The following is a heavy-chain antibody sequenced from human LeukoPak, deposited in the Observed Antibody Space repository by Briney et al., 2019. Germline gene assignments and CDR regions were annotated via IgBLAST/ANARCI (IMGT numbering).Heavy chain of an antibody. CDR1: GYTFTGYH. CDR2: INPNTGGT. Sequence: ASVKVSCKASGYTFTGYHMHWVRQAPGQGLEWMGRINPNTGGTDYAQKFQGRVTMTRDTSISTAYMDLSSLRAEDTAVYYCVRAAPRDCSSTSCSLFDNWGQGILVTVSS. D-gene: IGHD2-2*01. V-gene: IGHV1-2*06. J-gene: IGHJ4*02. CDR3: VRAAPRDCSSTSCSLFDN.